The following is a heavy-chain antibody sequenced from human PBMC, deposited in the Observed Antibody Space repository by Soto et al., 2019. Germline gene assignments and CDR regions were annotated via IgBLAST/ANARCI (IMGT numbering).Heavy chain of an antibody. V-gene: IGHV3-23*01. J-gene: IGHJ4*02. D-gene: IGHD2-15*01. CDR2: ISGSGGST. CDR1: GFTFSSYA. CDR3: AKDIVVVVAANYVY. Sequence: EVQLLESGGGLVQPGVSLRLSCAASGFTFSSYAMSWVRQAPGKGLEWVSAISGSGGSTYYADSVKGRFTISRDNSKNTLYLQMNSLRAEDTAVYYCAKDIVVVVAANYVYWGQGTLVTVSS.